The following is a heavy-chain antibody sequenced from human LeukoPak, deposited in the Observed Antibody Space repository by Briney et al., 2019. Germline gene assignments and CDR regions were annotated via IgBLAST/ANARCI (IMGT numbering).Heavy chain of an antibody. CDR2: VYNSGST. CDR1: GGSVSSTTYY. V-gene: IGHV4-61*01. J-gene: IGHJ4*02. Sequence: SETLSLTCTVSGGSVSSTTYYWNWIRQPPGKGLEWIGYVYNSGSTNYNPSLKSRVTISVDTSKNQFSLKLSSVTAADTAIYYCARDGDYCGQGTLVTVSS. CDR3: ARDGDY.